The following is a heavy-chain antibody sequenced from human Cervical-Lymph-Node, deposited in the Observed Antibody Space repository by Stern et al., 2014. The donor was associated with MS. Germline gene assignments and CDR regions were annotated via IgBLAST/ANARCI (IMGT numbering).Heavy chain of an antibody. Sequence: VQLVESGGGVVQPGRSLRLSCEASGFIFSNNAMHWVRQAPGKGLEWVAVIANDGRNTHYADSVKGRFTISRANPKNPLYLQMNSLRVEDTAVYYCARVGSGWYGMDVWGQGTTVIVS. V-gene: IGHV3-30*04. J-gene: IGHJ6*02. D-gene: IGHD6-19*01. CDR3: ARVGSGWYGMDV. CDR2: IANDGRNT. CDR1: GFIFSNNA.